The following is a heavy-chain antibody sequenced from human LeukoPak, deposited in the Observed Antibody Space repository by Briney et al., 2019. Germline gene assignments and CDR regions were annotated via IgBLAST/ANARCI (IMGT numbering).Heavy chain of an antibody. V-gene: IGHV1-24*01. CDR2: LDPENGET. D-gene: IGHD1-26*01. Sequence: ASVKVSCKVSGHTLTDLSTHWVRQAPGGGLEWMGGLDPENGETIYAQKFQGRVTMTEDTSTDTAYMELCSLRSEDTAVYYCATGGIYSLLDYWGQGTLVTVSS. CDR3: ATGGIYSLLDY. CDR1: GHTLTDLS. J-gene: IGHJ4*02.